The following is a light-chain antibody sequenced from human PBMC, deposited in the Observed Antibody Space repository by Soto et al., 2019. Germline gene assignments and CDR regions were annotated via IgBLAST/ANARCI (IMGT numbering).Light chain of an antibody. J-gene: IGKJ2*01. CDR3: QQYGSSPRT. CDR2: DAS. CDR1: QSVRSNH. Sequence: EIVLTQSPGTLSLSPGGRATLSCRASQSVRSNHLAWYQQKPGQAPRLLIYDASSRATGIPDRFSGSGSGTDFTLTISRLEPEDFAVYYCQQYGSSPRTFGRGTKLEI. V-gene: IGKV3-20*01.